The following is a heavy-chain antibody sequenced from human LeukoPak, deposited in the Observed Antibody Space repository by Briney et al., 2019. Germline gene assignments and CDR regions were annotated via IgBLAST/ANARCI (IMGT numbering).Heavy chain of an antibody. CDR3: AKLDGDFSFDY. J-gene: IGHJ4*02. D-gene: IGHD4-17*01. V-gene: IGHV3-30*02. CDR2: IWYDGSNK. CDR1: GFTFSSYG. Sequence: GGSLRLSCAASGFTFSSYGMHWVRQAPGKGLEWVAVIWYDGSNKYYADSVKGRFTISRDNSKNTLYLQMNSLRAEDTAVYYCAKLDGDFSFDYWGQGTLVTVSS.